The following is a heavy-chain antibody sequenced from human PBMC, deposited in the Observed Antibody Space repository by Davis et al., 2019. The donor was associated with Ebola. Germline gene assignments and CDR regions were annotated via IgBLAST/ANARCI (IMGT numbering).Heavy chain of an antibody. CDR1: GFTFSSYA. CDR3: ARDVVERWLQLECGMDV. J-gene: IGHJ6*02. CDR2: ISYDGSNK. V-gene: IGHV3-30-3*01. D-gene: IGHD5-24*01. Sequence: GESLKISCAASGFTFSSYAMHWVRQAPGKGLEWVAVISYDGSNKYYADSVKGRFTISRDNAKNSLYLQMNSLRAEDTAVYYCARDVVERWLQLECGMDVWGQGTTVTVSS.